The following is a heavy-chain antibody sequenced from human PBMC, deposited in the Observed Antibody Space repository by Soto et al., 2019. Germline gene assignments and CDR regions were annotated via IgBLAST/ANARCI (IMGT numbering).Heavy chain of an antibody. CDR2: ISHDGGTK. CDR1: GFTFTHYA. Sequence: GGSLRLSCAASGFTFTHYAMHWVRQAPGKGLEWVAVISHDGGTKYYADSVKGRFTISRDNSKNTLFLQMDSLIPEDTAVYFCARESERGGYFDYWGQGTLVTVSS. D-gene: IGHD3-10*01. J-gene: IGHJ4*02. V-gene: IGHV3-30-3*01. CDR3: ARESERGGYFDY.